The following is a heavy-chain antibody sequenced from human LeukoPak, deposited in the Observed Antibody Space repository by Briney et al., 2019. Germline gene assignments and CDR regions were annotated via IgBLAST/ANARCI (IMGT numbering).Heavy chain of an antibody. Sequence: SETLSLTCAVYGGSFSGYYWSWIRQPPGKGLEWIGDINHSGSTNYNPSLKSRVTISVDTSKNQFSLKLSSVTAADTAVYYCARSESLFDSYVRHYFDYWGQGTLVTVSS. J-gene: IGHJ4*02. CDR1: GGSFSGYY. D-gene: IGHD5-24*01. V-gene: IGHV4-34*01. CDR3: ARSESLFDSYVRHYFDY. CDR2: INHSGST.